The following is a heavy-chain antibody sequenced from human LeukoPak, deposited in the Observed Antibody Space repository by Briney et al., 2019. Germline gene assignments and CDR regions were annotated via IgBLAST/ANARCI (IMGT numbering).Heavy chain of an antibody. J-gene: IGHJ3*02. CDR2: ISYDGSNK. D-gene: IGHD4-17*01. V-gene: IGHV3-30*18. CDR3: AKDMAVTTAGIDAFDI. CDR1: GFTFSSYG. Sequence: PGGSLRLSCAASGFTFSSYGMHWVNQAPGKGLEWVAVISYDGSNKYYADSVKGRFTISRDNSKNTLYLQMNSLRAEDTAVYYCAKDMAVTTAGIDAFDIWGQGTMVTVSS.